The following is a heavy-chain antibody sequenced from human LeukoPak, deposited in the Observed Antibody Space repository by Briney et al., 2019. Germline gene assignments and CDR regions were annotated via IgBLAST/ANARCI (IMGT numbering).Heavy chain of an antibody. V-gene: IGHV3-7*03. Sequence: GGSLRLSCAASGLTLSSHWMSWVRQAPGKGLEWVANIKGDGSVKYYVDSVKGRFTISRDNAKNSVHLQMNTVRADDTAVYYCATSSAAPGNQWGQGTLVTVSS. CDR1: GLTLSSHW. D-gene: IGHD6-13*01. CDR2: IKGDGSVK. CDR3: ATSSAAPGNQ. J-gene: IGHJ4*02.